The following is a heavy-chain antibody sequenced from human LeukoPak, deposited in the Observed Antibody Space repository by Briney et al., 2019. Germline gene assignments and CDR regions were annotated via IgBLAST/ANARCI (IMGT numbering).Heavy chain of an antibody. CDR1: GGSISSGGYY. V-gene: IGHV4-31*03. Sequence: SQTLSLTCTVSGGSISSGGYYWSWIRQHPGKGLEWIGYIYYSGSTYYNPSLKSRVTISVDTSKDQFSLKLSSVTAADTAVYYCARGHRHYTYYYDSSGVTGGWFDPWGQGTLVTVSS. D-gene: IGHD3-22*01. J-gene: IGHJ5*02. CDR2: IYYSGST. CDR3: ARGHRHYTYYYDSSGVTGGWFDP.